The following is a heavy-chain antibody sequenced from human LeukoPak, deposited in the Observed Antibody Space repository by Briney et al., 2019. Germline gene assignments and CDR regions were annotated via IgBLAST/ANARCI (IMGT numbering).Heavy chain of an antibody. CDR2: IYYTGNT. V-gene: IGHV4-59*08. CDR3: ARRARATVRGDYFDY. Sequence: KPSETLSLTCTVSGGSMSSYYWTWLRQPPGKGLEWIGYIYYTGNTNYNPSLKSRVTISADTSKNQFSLKLNSVTAADTAVYYCARRARATVRGDYFDYWGQGTLVTVSS. J-gene: IGHJ4*02. CDR1: GGSMSSYY. D-gene: IGHD3-10*01.